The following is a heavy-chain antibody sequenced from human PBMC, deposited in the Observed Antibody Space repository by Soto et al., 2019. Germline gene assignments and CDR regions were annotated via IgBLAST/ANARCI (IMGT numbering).Heavy chain of an antibody. J-gene: IGHJ4*02. CDR2: ISSSSSTI. Sequence: GGSLRLSCAASGFTFSSYSMNWVRQAPGKGLEWVSYISSSSSTIYYADSVKGRFTISRDNSKNTLYLQMNSLRAEDTAVYYCAKGEGYYDSSVYSYWGQGTLVTVSS. CDR3: AKGEGYYDSSVYSY. CDR1: GFTFSSYS. D-gene: IGHD3-22*01. V-gene: IGHV3-48*01.